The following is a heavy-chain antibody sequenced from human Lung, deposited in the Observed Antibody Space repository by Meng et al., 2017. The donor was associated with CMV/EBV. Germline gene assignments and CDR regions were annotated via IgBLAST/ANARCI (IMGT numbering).Heavy chain of an antibody. Sequence: ASXXVSCKASGYTFTSYYMHWVRQAPGQGLEWMGIINPSGGSTSYAQKFQGRVTMTRDTPTSTVYMELSSLRSEDTAVYYCATYGSGRIFDYLGQGTLVTVSS. D-gene: IGHD3-10*01. J-gene: IGHJ4*02. CDR1: GYTFTSYY. CDR2: INPSGGST. V-gene: IGHV1-46*01. CDR3: ATYGSGRIFDY.